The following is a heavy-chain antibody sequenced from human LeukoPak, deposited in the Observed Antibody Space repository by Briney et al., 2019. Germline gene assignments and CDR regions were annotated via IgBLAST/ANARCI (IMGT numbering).Heavy chain of an antibody. CDR3: AKGLGSNYFDY. V-gene: IGHV3-53*01. Sequence: PGGSLRLSCAASGFTVTRNYMSWVRQAPGKGPEWVSVIYSGGNTDYADSVKGRFTISRDNSKNTLYLQMSSLRAEDSAVYYCAKGLGSNYFDYWGQGTLVTVSS. CDR2: IYSGGNT. CDR1: GFTVTRNY. J-gene: IGHJ4*02.